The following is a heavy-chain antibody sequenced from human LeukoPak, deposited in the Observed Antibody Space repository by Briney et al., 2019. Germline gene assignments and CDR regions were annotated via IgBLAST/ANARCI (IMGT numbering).Heavy chain of an antibody. CDR2: IYYSGST. D-gene: IGHD3-22*01. CDR3: ARDNQNYYDSSGYYYSAFDI. CDR1: GGSINNYF. V-gene: IGHV4-59*01. Sequence: SETLSLTCSVSGGSINNYFWTWIRQPPGKALEWIGHIYYSGSTNYNPSLKSRVTISVDTSKNQFSLKLSSVTAADTAVYYCARDNQNYYDSSGYYYSAFDIWGQGTMVTVSS. J-gene: IGHJ3*02.